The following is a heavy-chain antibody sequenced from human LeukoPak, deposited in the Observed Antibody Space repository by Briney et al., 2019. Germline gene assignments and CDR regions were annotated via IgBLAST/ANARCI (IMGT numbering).Heavy chain of an antibody. CDR2: ISGSGGST. D-gene: IGHD2-21*01. V-gene: IGHV3-23*01. Sequence: PGGSLRLSCATSGFTCSSYAMNWVRQAPGKGLEWVSDISGSGGSTYYADSVKGRFTISRDNSKNTLYLQMNSLRTEHTAVYYAPLEFSLGLANWARVIVVRVYW. J-gene: IGHJ4*01. CDR1: GFTCSSYA. CDR3: PLEFSLGLANWARVIVVRVY.